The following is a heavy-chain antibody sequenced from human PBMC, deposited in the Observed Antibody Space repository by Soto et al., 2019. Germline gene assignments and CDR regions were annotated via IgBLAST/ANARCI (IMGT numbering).Heavy chain of an antibody. CDR1: GYTFTSYG. D-gene: IGHD2-15*01. J-gene: IGHJ6*02. CDR3: ARVEGYCSGGSCYYYYYGMDV. CDR2: ISAYNGNT. Sequence: QVQLVQSGAEVKKPGASVKVSCKASGYTFTSYGISWVRQAPGQGLEWMGWISAYNGNTNYAQKLQGRVTMTTDTSTSTAYMEQRSLRSDDTAVYYCARVEGYCSGGSCYYYYYGMDVWGQGTTVTVSS. V-gene: IGHV1-18*01.